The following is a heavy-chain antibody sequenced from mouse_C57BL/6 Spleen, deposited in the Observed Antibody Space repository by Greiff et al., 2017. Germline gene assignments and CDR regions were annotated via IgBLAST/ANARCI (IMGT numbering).Heavy chain of an antibody. J-gene: IGHJ1*03. CDR1: GYSFTGYF. CDR3: ARDYDGYQPYWYFDV. D-gene: IGHD2-3*01. Sequence: EVKLQESGPELVKPGDSVKISCKASGYSFTGYFMNWVMQSHGKSLEWIGRINPYNGDTFYNQKFKGKATLTVDKSSSTAHMELRSLTSEDSAVYYCARDYDGYQPYWYFDVWGTGTTVTVSS. CDR2: INPYNGDT. V-gene: IGHV1-20*01.